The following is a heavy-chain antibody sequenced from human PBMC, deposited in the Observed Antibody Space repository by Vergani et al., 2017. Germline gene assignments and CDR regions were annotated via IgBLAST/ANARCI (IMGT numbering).Heavy chain of an antibody. V-gene: IGHV4-31*03. CDR1: GGPISRGGYY. J-gene: IGHJ4*02. CDR2: IYYSGST. CDR3: ARVEPEITMVRGVIFDY. Sequence: QVQPQESGPGLVKPSQTLSLTCTVSGGPISRGGYYWSWIRQHPGKGLEWIGYIYYSGSTYYNPSLKSRVTISVDTSKNQFSLKLSSVTAADTAVYYCARVEPEITMVRGVIFDYWGQGTLVTVSS. D-gene: IGHD3-10*01.